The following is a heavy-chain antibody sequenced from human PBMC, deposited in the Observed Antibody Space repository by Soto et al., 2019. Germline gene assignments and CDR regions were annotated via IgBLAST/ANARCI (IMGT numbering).Heavy chain of an antibody. V-gene: IGHV2-5*02. D-gene: IGHD6-19*01. Sequence: QITLKESGPTLVKPTQTLTLTCTFSGFSLSTSGVGVGWIRQPPGKALEWLALIYWDDDKRYSPSLKSRLTITQDTSQTQVVLTMTNMDPVDTATYYCAHSRSSGWYRGWFDPWGQGTLVTVSS. J-gene: IGHJ5*02. CDR3: AHSRSSGWYRGWFDP. CDR1: GFSLSTSGVG. CDR2: IYWDDDK.